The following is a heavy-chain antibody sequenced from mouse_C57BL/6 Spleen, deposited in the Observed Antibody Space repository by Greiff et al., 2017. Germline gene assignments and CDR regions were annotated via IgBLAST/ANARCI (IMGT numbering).Heavy chain of an antibody. Sequence: QVQLQQPGPELVKPGASVKLSCKASGYTFTSYWMHWVKQRPGRGLEWIGRIDPNSGGTKYNEKFKSKATLTVDKPSSSADMQLSSLTSEDSAVYYCARGAQYPEGYWGQGTTLTVSS. CDR2: IDPNSGGT. CDR3: ARGAQYPEGY. V-gene: IGHV1-72*01. CDR1: GYTFTSYW. J-gene: IGHJ2*01. D-gene: IGHD5-1-1*01.